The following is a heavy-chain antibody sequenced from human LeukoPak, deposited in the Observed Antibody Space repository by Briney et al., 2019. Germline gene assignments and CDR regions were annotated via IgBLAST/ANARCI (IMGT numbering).Heavy chain of an antibody. CDR2: ISSSGGST. D-gene: IGHD2-2*01. Sequence: GGSLRLSCAASGFTFSSYAMSWVRQAPGKGLEWVSAISSSGGSTYYADSVKGRFTISRDNSKNTLYLQMNSLRAEDTAVYYCAKPWSLPAPTGYLGGMDVWGQGTTVTVSS. J-gene: IGHJ6*02. V-gene: IGHV3-23*01. CDR1: GFTFSSYA. CDR3: AKPWSLPAPTGYLGGMDV.